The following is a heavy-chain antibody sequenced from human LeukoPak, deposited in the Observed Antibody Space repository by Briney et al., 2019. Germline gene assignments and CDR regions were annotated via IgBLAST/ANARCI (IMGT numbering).Heavy chain of an antibody. CDR3: ARGGHCSSTSCYRSEFDP. D-gene: IGHD2-2*01. J-gene: IGHJ5*02. V-gene: IGHV1-8*03. CDR2: MNPNSGNT. Sequence: ASVKVSCKASGYTFTTYGISWMRQATGQGLEWMGWMNPNSGNTGYAQKFQGRVTITRNTSISTAYMELSSLRSEDTAVYYCARGGHCSSTSCYRSEFDPWGQGTLVTVSS. CDR1: GYTFTTYG.